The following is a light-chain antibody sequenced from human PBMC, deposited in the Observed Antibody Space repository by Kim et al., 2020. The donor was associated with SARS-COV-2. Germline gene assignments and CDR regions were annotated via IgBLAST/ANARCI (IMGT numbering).Light chain of an antibody. Sequence: SLSPWERATLSCRASQSFSGSSLAWYQQKPGQSPRLLMSGASTRATDIPDRFSGSGSETDFTLTISRLEPEDFAVYYCQQYGNSFTFGQGTKLEI. CDR3: QQYGNSFT. CDR1: QSFSGSS. V-gene: IGKV3-20*01. CDR2: GAS. J-gene: IGKJ2*01.